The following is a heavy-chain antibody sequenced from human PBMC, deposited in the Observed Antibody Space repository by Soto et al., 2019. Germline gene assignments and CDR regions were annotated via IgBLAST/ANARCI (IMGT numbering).Heavy chain of an antibody. J-gene: IGHJ6*02. V-gene: IGHV4-34*01. Sequence: PSETLSLTCAVSGGSISSGGYYWSWIRQPPGKGLEWIGEINHSGSTNYNPSLKSRVTISVDTSKNQFSLKLSSVTAADTAVYYCARYSLSYYYYGMDVWGQGTTVTVSS. CDR3: ARYSLSYYYYGMDV. D-gene: IGHD1-20*01. CDR1: GGSISSGGYY. CDR2: INHSGST.